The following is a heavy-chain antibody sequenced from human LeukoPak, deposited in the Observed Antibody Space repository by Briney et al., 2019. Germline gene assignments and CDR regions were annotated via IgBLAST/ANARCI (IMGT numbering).Heavy chain of an antibody. CDR2: IIPILGIA. D-gene: IGHD6-6*01. CDR1: GGTFSSYT. V-gene: IGHV1-69*04. CDR3: ARDPGDEYSSSSDH. J-gene: IGHJ5*02. Sequence: GSSVKVSCKASGGTFSSYTISWVRQAPGQGLEWMGRIIPILGIANYAQKFQGRVTITADKSTSTAYMELSSLRSEDTSVYYCARDPGDEYSSSSDHWGQGTLVTVSS.